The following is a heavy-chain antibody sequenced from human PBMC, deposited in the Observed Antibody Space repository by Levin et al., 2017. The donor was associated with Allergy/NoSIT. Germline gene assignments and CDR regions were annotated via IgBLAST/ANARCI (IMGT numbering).Heavy chain of an antibody. D-gene: IGHD3-22*01. V-gene: IGHV4-34*01. CDR3: ARGVYYDSSGFRYYFDN. J-gene: IGHJ4*02. Sequence: SETLSLTCAVYGGSFSEYYWSWIRQPPGKGLEWIGEINHSGAANYNPSLKSRVTISVDTSKSQFSLKLSSVTAAATAAYSCARGVYYDSSGFRYYFDNWGQGTLVTVSS. CDR1: GGSFSEYY. CDR2: INHSGAA.